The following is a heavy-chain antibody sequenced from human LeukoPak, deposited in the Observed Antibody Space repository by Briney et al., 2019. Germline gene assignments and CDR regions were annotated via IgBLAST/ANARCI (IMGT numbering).Heavy chain of an antibody. CDR2: ISSSGSTI. CDR3: ARDLQLRYFDGAPDY. CDR1: GVTSSSYE. Sequence: PGGSLRLSRAASGVTSSSYEMNSGRQAPGKGLERGSYISSSGSTIYYTDSVKGRFTISRDNAKNTLYLQMNSLRAEDTAVYYCARDLQLRYFDGAPDYWGQGTLVTVSS. D-gene: IGHD3-9*01. J-gene: IGHJ4*02. V-gene: IGHV3-48*03.